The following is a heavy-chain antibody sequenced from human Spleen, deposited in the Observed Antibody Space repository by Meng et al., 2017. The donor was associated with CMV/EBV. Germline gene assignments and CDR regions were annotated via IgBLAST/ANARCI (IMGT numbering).Heavy chain of an antibody. J-gene: IGHJ4*02. V-gene: IGHV3-21*01. CDR2: ISSGSSYI. CDR3: ARDYSETGGNDY. CDR1: GFTFSTSS. D-gene: IGHD3-22*01. Sequence: GESLKISCAASGFTFSTSSMNWVRQAPGRGLEWVSSISSGSSYIYYADSVEGQFTISRDNAKNSLYLQMNSLRAEDTAVYYCARDYSETGGNDYWGQGTLVTVSS.